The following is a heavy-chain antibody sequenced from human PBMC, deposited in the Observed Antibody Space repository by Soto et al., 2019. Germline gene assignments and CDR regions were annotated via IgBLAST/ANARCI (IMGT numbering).Heavy chain of an antibody. D-gene: IGHD3-16*01. CDR1: GYSFAGYW. Sequence: PGESLKISCKGSGYSFAGYWITWVRQKPGKGLEWMGRIDPSDSQTYYSPSFRGHVTISRDNSKNTLYLQMTSLSAEDTAMYYCARDGDVNTGFGKDYWGQGTLVTVSS. CDR3: ARDGDVNTGFGKDY. J-gene: IGHJ4*02. CDR2: IDPSDSQT. V-gene: IGHV5-10-1*01.